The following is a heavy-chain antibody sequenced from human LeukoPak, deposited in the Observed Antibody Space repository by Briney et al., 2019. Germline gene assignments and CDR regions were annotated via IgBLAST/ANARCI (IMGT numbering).Heavy chain of an antibody. CDR3: TADGVGVEGATYDN. V-gene: IGHV3-15*01. J-gene: IGHJ4*02. Sequence: GGSLRLSCAASGFTFINAWMAWVRQAPGKGLEWVGRIKAKAHGGTIEYAAPVKGRFTISRDDSKNTLYLQMNSLKTEDTAVYYCTADGVGVEGATYDNWGQGTLVTVSS. CDR1: GFTFINAW. CDR2: IKAKAHGGTI. D-gene: IGHD1-26*01.